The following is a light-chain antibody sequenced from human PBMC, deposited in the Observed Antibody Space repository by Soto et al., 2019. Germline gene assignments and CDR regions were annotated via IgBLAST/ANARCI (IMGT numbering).Light chain of an antibody. V-gene: IGKV3-15*01. CDR2: GAS. Sequence: EVVMTQSPATLSVSPGERATLSCRASQSLRSSLAWYQQKPGQAPRLLIYGASSRATGIAARFSGGGSGTDFTLTISSLQSEDFAVYYCQQYNNWPRTFGQGTKVDIK. CDR1: QSLRSS. CDR3: QQYNNWPRT. J-gene: IGKJ1*01.